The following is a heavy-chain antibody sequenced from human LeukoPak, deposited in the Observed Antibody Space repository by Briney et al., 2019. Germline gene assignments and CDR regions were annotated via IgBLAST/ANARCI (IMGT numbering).Heavy chain of an antibody. D-gene: IGHD3-9*01. CDR2: ITGSGGNT. J-gene: IGHJ4*02. CDR1: GFTFSNYA. CDR3: AKWGDYDVLTGYYVSDY. V-gene: IGHV3-23*01. Sequence: GASLRLSCAASGFTFSNYAMSWVRQAPGKGLEWVSAITGSGGNTYYADSVKGRFTISKDNSKNTVSLQMNSLRAEDTAVYYCAKWGDYDVLTGYYVSDYWGQGTLVTVSS.